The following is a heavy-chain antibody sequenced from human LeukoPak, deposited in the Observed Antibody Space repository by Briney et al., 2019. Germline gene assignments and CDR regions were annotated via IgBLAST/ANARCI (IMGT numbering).Heavy chain of an antibody. CDR1: GFTFSSYE. D-gene: IGHD5-24*01. CDR3: ARGCGDDDNFLGHGAYFDY. V-gene: IGHV3-48*03. CDR2: ISSSGSTI. Sequence: GGSLRLSCAASGFTFSSYEMNWVRQAPGKGLEWVSYISSSGSTIYYADSVKGRFTISRDNAKNSLYLQMNSLRAEDTAVYYCARGCGDDDNFLGHGAYFDYWGQGTLVTVSS. J-gene: IGHJ4*02.